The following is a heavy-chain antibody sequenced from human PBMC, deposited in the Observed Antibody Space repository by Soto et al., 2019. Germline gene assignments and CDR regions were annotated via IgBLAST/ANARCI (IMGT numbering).Heavy chain of an antibody. J-gene: IGHJ6*02. Sequence: QAGGSLRLSCAASGFTFSSYWMHWVRQGPGKGLVWVSRINSDGSSTNYADSVEGRFAISRDNAKNTLYLQMNSLRAEDTAVYYCVRGHSSSSWVYYSYGMDVWGQGTTVTVSS. CDR3: VRGHSSSSWVYYSYGMDV. CDR1: GFTFSSYW. D-gene: IGHD6-6*01. CDR2: INSDGSST. V-gene: IGHV3-74*01.